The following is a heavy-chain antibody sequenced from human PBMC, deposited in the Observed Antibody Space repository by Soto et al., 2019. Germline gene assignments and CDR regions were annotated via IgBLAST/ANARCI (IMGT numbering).Heavy chain of an antibody. D-gene: IGHD1-26*01. V-gene: IGHV2-5*01. CDR3: APRRTDSGSYSFTNWFDP. CDR1: GFSLRTNGLG. CDR2: IYWNDDA. Sequence: QITLKESGPTVVKPTQTLTLTCTFSGFSLRTNGLGVAWIRQSPGKALEWLGTIYWNDDARYSSSLKSRLTITKDTSKNQVVLTITNMDPVDTATYYCAPRRTDSGSYSFTNWFDPWGHGTLVTVSS. J-gene: IGHJ5*02.